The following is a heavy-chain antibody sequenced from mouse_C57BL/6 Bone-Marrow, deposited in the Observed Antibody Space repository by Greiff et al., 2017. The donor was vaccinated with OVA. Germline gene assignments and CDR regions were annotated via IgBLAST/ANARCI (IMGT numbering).Heavy chain of an antibody. CDR2: IYPRSGNT. V-gene: IGHV1-81*01. Sequence: QVQLQQSGAELARPGASVKLSCTASGYTFTSSGISWVKQRTGQGLEWIGEIYPRSGNTYYNEKFKGKATLTADKSSSTAYMELRSLTSEDSAVYFCARAGTTVVVGDWYFDVWGTGTTVTVSS. D-gene: IGHD1-1*01. CDR1: GYTFTSSG. CDR3: ARAGTTVVVGDWYFDV. J-gene: IGHJ1*03.